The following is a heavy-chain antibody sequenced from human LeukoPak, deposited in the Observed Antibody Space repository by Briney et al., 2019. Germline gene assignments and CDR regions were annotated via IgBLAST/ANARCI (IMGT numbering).Heavy chain of an antibody. D-gene: IGHD1-26*01. CDR1: GLTFSSYA. CDR2: ISYDGSNK. Sequence: GRSLRLSCAASGLTFSSYAMHWVRQAPGKGLEWVAVISYDGSNKYYADSVKGRFTISRDNSKNTLYLQMNSLRAEDTAVYYCAKDLGATADYWGQGTLVTVSS. V-gene: IGHV3-30*04. CDR3: AKDLGATADY. J-gene: IGHJ4*02.